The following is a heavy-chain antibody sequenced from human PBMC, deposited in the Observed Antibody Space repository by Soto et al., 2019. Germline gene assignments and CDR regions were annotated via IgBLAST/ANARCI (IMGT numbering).Heavy chain of an antibody. CDR3: ARDPSPYDFWSGYSVWGLDY. V-gene: IGHV3-21*01. J-gene: IGHJ4*02. Sequence: VQLVESGGGLVKPGGSLRLSCAASGFTFSSYMTNWVRQAPGKGLEWVSSISSSSNYKYYADSVKGRFTISRDNAKNSLYLQMNSLRAEDTAVYYCARDPSPYDFWSGYSVWGLDYWGQGTLVTVSS. CDR2: ISSSSNYK. D-gene: IGHD3-3*01. CDR1: GFTFSSYM.